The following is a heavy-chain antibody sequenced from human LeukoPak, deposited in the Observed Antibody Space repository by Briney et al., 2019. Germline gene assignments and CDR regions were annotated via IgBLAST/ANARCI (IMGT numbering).Heavy chain of an antibody. J-gene: IGHJ5*02. CDR2: TIPIFGTA. CDR3: ARAPTYDSSGYSLS. D-gene: IGHD3-22*01. Sequence: ASVKVSCKASGGTFSSYAISWVRQAPGQGLEWMGGTIPIFGTANYAQKFQGRVTITADESTSTAYMELSSLRSEDTAVYYCARAPTYDSSGYSLSWGQGTLVTVSS. CDR1: GGTFSSYA. V-gene: IGHV1-69*13.